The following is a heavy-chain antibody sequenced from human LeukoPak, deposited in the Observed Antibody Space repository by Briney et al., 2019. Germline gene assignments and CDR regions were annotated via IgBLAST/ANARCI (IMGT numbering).Heavy chain of an antibody. V-gene: IGHV1-69*06. CDR2: IIPIFGTA. Sequence: SVKVSCKASGGTFSSYAISWVRQAPGQGLEWMGGIIPIFGTANYAQKFQGRVTITADKSTSTAYMELSSLRSEDTAVYYCARGGSGSYTLHDFDYWGQGTLVTVSS. J-gene: IGHJ4*02. CDR3: ARGGSGSYTLHDFDY. CDR1: GGTFSSYA. D-gene: IGHD3-10*01.